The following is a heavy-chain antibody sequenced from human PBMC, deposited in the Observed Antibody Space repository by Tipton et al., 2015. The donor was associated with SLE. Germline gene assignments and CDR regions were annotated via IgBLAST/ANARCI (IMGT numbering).Heavy chain of an antibody. D-gene: IGHD3-22*01. J-gene: IGHJ3*02. Sequence: LRLSCTVSGGSISSYYWSWIRQPPGKGLEWIGYIYTSGSTNYNPSLKSRVTISVDTSKNQFSLKLSSVTAADTAVYYCARHRGITMIVVAPGAFDIWGQGTMVTVSS. CDR1: GGSISSYY. V-gene: IGHV4-4*08. CDR2: IYTSGST. CDR3: ARHRGITMIVVAPGAFDI.